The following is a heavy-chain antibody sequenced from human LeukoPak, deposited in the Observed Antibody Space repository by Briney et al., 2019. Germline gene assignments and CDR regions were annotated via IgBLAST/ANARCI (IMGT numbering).Heavy chain of an antibody. CDR3: ATGVPAAIDYFDY. J-gene: IGHJ4*02. Sequence: PSETLSLTCTVSSGSIRNYYWNWIRQPAGRGLEWIGRIYTSGSTNYNPSLKSRVTMSVDTSKNQFSLKLTSVTAADTAVYYCATGVPAAIDYFDYWGQGTLVTVSS. CDR1: SGSIRNYY. CDR2: IYTSGST. V-gene: IGHV4-4*07. D-gene: IGHD2-2*01.